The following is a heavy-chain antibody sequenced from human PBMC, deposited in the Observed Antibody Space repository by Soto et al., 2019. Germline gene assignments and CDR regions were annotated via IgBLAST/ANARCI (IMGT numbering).Heavy chain of an antibody. CDR1: GFTFSSYT. CDR2: VSSSSDYM. Sequence: GGSLRLSCEASGFTFSSYTMSWVRQAPGKGLEWVSSVSSSSDYMYYADTVKGRFTISRDNAKNSLYLQMNSLRAEDTAVYYCARDLGPYGDYVEDAFDIWGQGTMVTVSS. J-gene: IGHJ3*02. CDR3: ARDLGPYGDYVEDAFDI. V-gene: IGHV3-21*01. D-gene: IGHD4-17*01.